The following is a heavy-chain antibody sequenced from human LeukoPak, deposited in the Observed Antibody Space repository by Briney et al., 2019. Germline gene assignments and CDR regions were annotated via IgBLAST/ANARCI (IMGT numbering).Heavy chain of an antibody. CDR2: IKQDGSEK. CDR3: ARTGTNYGSDY. CDR1: GFTFSSYA. D-gene: IGHD1-14*01. V-gene: IGHV3-7*01. J-gene: IGHJ4*02. Sequence: GGSLRLSCAASGFTFSSYAMSWVRQAPGKGLEWVANIKQDGSEKYYVDSVKGRFTISRDNAKNSLYLQMNSLRAEDTAVYYCARTGTNYGSDYWGQGTLVTVSS.